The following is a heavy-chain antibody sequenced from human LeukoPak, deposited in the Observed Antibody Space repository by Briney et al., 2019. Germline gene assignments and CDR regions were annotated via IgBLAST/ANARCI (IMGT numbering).Heavy chain of an antibody. V-gene: IGHV4-39*07. J-gene: IGHJ5*02. D-gene: IGHD5-12*01. CDR2: IYYSGST. Sequence: SQTLSLTCTVSGGSISSGSYYWSWIRQPPGKGLEWIGSIYYSGSTYYNPSLKSRVTISVDTSKNQFSLKLSSVTAADTAVYYCARGRGYSGYDDDWFDPWGQGTLVTVSS. CDR3: ARGRGYSGYDDDWFDP. CDR1: GGSISSGSYY.